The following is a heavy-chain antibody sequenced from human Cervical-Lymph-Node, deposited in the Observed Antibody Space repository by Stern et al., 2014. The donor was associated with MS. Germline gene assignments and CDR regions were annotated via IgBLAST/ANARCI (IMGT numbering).Heavy chain of an antibody. Sequence: VQLVESGAEVKKPGASVKVSCQASGYTFTRYYMHWVRQAPGHGLAWMGIINPGGGSTSYAQKFQGRVTMTRDTSTSTVYMEVSSLRSEDTAVYYCGRQGGTTHVQHWGQGTLVTVSS. D-gene: IGHD4-17*01. J-gene: IGHJ1*01. CDR3: GRQGGTTHVQH. V-gene: IGHV1-46*01. CDR2: INPGGGST. CDR1: GYTFTRYY.